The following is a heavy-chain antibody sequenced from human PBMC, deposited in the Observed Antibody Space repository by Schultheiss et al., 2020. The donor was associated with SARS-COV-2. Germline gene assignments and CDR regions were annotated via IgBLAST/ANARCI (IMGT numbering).Heavy chain of an antibody. Sequence: SETLSLTCTVSGGSISSYYWSWIRQPPGKGLEWIGSIYYSGSTNYNPSLKSRVTISVDTSKNQFSLKLSSVTAADTAVYYCARGKYSSSWYGKRGSFDYWGQGTLVTVSS. CDR2: IYYSGST. CDR3: ARGKYSSSWYGKRGSFDY. CDR1: GGSISSYY. J-gene: IGHJ4*02. V-gene: IGHV4-59*12. D-gene: IGHD6-13*01.